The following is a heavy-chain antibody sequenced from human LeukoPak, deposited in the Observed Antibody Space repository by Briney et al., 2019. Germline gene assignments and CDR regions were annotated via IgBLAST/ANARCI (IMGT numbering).Heavy chain of an antibody. J-gene: IGHJ5*02. D-gene: IGHD6-6*01. Sequence: SETLSLTCTVSGGSISTYYWNWIRQPPGKGLEWIGYVYYSGSANYNPSLKSRVTISVDTSKNQFSLKLSSVTAADTAVYYCARHALVSRYNWFDPWGQGTLVTVSS. CDR3: ARHALVSRYNWFDP. V-gene: IGHV4-59*08. CDR1: GGSISTYY. CDR2: VYYSGSA.